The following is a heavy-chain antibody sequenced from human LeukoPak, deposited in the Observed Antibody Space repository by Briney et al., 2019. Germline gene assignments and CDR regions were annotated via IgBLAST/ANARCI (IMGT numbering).Heavy chain of an antibody. J-gene: IGHJ1*01. CDR3: ARGPQWLPQGQYFQH. CDR2: ISPIFCTA. V-gene: IGHV1-69*06. Sequence: AASVKVSRKASGGTFSSYAISLVRQAPGQGLEWMGGISPIFCTANYAQKVQGRVTITADKSTSTAYMELSSLRSEDTAVYYCARGPQWLPQGQYFQHWGQGTLVTVSS. CDR1: GGTFSSYA. D-gene: IGHD6-19*01.